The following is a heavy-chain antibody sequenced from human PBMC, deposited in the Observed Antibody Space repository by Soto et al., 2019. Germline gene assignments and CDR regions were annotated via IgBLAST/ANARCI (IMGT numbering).Heavy chain of an antibody. Sequence: SETLSLTCAVSSGSISSSNWWSWVRQPPGKGLEWIGEIYHSGSTNYNPSLKSRVTISVDKSKNQFSLKLSSVTAADTAVYYCAREIVHYSSISTNPNYYMDVWGKGTTVTVSS. CDR3: AREIVHYSSISTNPNYYMDV. CDR2: IYHSGST. J-gene: IGHJ6*03. CDR1: SGSISSSNW. V-gene: IGHV4-4*02. D-gene: IGHD6-13*01.